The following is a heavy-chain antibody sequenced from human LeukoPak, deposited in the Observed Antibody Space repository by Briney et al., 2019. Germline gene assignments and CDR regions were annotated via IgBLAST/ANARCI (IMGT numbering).Heavy chain of an antibody. J-gene: IGHJ4*02. V-gene: IGHV1-18*01. D-gene: IGHD3-22*01. CDR2: ISAYNGNT. Sequence: GASVKVSCKASGYTFTSYGISWVRQAPGQGLEWMGWISAYNGNTNYAQKLQGRVTMTTDTSTSTAYMELRSLRSDDTAVYYCARPPLDYYDSSGYYHFDYWGQGTLVTVSS. CDR1: GYTFTSYG. CDR3: ARPPLDYYDSSGYYHFDY.